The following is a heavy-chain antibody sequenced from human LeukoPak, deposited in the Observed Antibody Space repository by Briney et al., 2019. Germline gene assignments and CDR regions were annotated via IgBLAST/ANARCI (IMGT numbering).Heavy chain of an antibody. Sequence: ASVKVSCKASGYTFTSYGISWVRQAPGQGLEWMGWISAYNGNTNYAQKLQGRVTMTRNTSISTAYMELSSLRSEDTAVYYCARPTYYDFWSGYSDAFDIWGQGTMVTVSS. CDR2: ISAYNGNT. V-gene: IGHV1-18*01. D-gene: IGHD3-3*01. CDR1: GYTFTSYG. CDR3: ARPTYYDFWSGYSDAFDI. J-gene: IGHJ3*02.